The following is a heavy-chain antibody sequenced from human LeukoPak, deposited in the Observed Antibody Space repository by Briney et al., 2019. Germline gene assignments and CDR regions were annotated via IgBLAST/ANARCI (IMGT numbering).Heavy chain of an antibody. J-gene: IGHJ5*02. D-gene: IGHD5-18*01. Sequence: HPGGSLRLSCAGSGFTFKTNTLTWVRQAPGKRPEWLSAITASGGPTYYADSVRGRFTISRDNAKDSLYLQMNSLRAEDTAVYYCATYRGANWFDPWGQGTLVTVSS. V-gene: IGHV3-23*01. CDR3: ATYRGANWFDP. CDR2: ITASGGPT. CDR1: GFTFKTNT.